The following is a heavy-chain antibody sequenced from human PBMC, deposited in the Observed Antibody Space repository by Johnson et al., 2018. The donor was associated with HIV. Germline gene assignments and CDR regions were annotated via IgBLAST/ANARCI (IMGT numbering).Heavy chain of an antibody. CDR3: AKVARYGGSGWVDAFDI. CDR2: ISYDGSSK. V-gene: IGHV3-30-3*01. CDR1: GFTFSSYA. D-gene: IGHD6-19*01. Sequence: QVQLVESGGGLVQPGGSLRLSCAASGFTFSSYAMHWVRQAPGKGLEWVAVISYDGSSKYYAESLKGRISISRDNSKNTVFLQMNTLRADDTAVYYCAKVARYGGSGWVDAFDIWG. J-gene: IGHJ3*02.